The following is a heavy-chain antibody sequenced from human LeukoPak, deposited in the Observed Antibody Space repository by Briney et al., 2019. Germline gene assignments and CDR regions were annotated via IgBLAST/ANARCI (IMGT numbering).Heavy chain of an antibody. Sequence: GGSLRLSCAASGFTFSSYAMHWVRQAPGKGLEWVAVISYDGSNKYYADSVKGQFTISRDNSKNTLYLQMNSLRAEDTAIYYCARPTRGLTTDYWGQGTLVTVSS. D-gene: IGHD4/OR15-4a*01. CDR1: GFTFSSYA. V-gene: IGHV3-30-3*01. CDR3: ARPTRGLTTDY. J-gene: IGHJ4*02. CDR2: ISYDGSNK.